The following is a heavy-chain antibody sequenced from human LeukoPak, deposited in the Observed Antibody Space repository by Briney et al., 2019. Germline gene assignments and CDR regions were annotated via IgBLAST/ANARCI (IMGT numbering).Heavy chain of an antibody. CDR3: AAMGYCSSITCYAEH. V-gene: IGHV4-38-2*02. J-gene: IGHJ4*02. CDR2: IFYSGST. Sequence: SETPSLTCTVSGYSIRNGFYWGWIRQPPGKGLEWIGSIFYSGSTYYNPSVKGRVTISVDTSKNQFSLKLSSVTAADTAVYFCAAMGYCSSITCYAEHWGQGTLVTASS. D-gene: IGHD2-2*01. CDR1: GYSIRNGFY.